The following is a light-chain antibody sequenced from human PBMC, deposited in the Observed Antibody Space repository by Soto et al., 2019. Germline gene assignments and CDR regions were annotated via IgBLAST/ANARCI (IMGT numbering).Light chain of an antibody. CDR1: QSLLHSDGKTY. CDR2: ELS. J-gene: IGKJ1*01. Sequence: DIVMTQTPLSLSVTPGQPASISCKSSQSLLHSDGKTYLSWHLQKPGQPPQLLIYELSYRFPGVPDRFSGSGSGTDFTLEISRVEAEDVGVYYCMQSIHLRTFGQGTKVDIK. V-gene: IGKV2D-29*01. CDR3: MQSIHLRT.